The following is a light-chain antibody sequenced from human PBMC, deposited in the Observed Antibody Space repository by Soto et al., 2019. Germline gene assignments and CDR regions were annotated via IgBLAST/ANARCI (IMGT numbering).Light chain of an antibody. CDR2: EVS. CDR1: SSDVGGYNY. V-gene: IGLV2-14*01. CDR3: NSYTSKSTGV. J-gene: IGLJ1*01. Sequence: QSALTQPASVPGSHGQSITISCTGTSSDVGGYNYVSWYQQHPGKAPKLIIYEVSNRPSGVSNRFSGSKSGNTASLTISGLQAEDEADYYCNSYTSKSTGVFGTGTNLTVL.